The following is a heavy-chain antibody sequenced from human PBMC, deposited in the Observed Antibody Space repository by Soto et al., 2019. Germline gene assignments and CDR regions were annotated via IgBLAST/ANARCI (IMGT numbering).Heavy chain of an antibody. V-gene: IGHV1-18*04. Sequence: ASVKVSCKASGYTFTSYGISWVRQAPGQGLEWMGWISAYNGNTNYAQKLQGRVTMTTDTSTSTAYMELRSLRSDDTAVYYCARGTRIAAAPYYYYGMDVWGKGTTVTVSS. J-gene: IGHJ6*04. CDR2: ISAYNGNT. D-gene: IGHD6-13*01. CDR1: GYTFTSYG. CDR3: ARGTRIAAAPYYYYGMDV.